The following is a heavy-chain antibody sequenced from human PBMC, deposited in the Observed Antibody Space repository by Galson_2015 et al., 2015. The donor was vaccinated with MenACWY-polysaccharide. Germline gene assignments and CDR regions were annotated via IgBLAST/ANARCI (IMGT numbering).Heavy chain of an antibody. CDR1: GFRFRTSG. D-gene: IGHD2-15*01. V-gene: IGHV3-33*01. Sequence: SLRLSCAASGFRFRTSGMHWVRQAPGKGLEWVAVIQYDGSQIQYIDSVKGRFTVSRDNSKNTLYLEMNSLRAEDTAVYYCAREGSRIVFHAFDVWGQGTMVIVSS. CDR3: AREGSRIVFHAFDV. J-gene: IGHJ3*01. CDR2: IQYDGSQI.